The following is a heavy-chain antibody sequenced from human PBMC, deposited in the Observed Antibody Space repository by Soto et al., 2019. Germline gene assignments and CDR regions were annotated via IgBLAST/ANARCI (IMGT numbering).Heavy chain of an antibody. J-gene: IGHJ5*02. Sequence: PGESLKISCQASGYNFATYWIAWVRQMPGKGLEYMGIIYPGNYDARYSPSFQGQVTFSADKSISTAYLHWSSLKASDTAMYYCARHGFYGDYASNYFDPWGQGTLVTVSS. CDR3: ARHGFYGDYASNYFDP. D-gene: IGHD4-17*01. CDR1: GYNFATYW. CDR2: IYPGNYDA. V-gene: IGHV5-51*01.